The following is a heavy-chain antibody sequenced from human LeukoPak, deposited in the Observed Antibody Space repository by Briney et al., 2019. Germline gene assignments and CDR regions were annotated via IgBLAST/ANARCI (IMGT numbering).Heavy chain of an antibody. V-gene: IGHV3-23*01. D-gene: IGHD6-19*01. J-gene: IGHJ5*01. Sequence: GGSLRLSCAASGFTFTTYAMIWVRQAPGKGLEWLSGINGSGESTYYADSVKGRFTISRDNSKNTLYLQMDSLRVEDTALYYCAKGSDPHHFNWFDSWGQGTLVIVSS. CDR2: INGSGEST. CDR1: GFTFTTYA. CDR3: AKGSDPHHFNWFDS.